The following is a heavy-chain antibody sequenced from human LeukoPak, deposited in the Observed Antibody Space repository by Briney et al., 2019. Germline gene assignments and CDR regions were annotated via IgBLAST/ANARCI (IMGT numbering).Heavy chain of an antibody. CDR1: GGSISSGDYY. CDR2: IYYSGST. CDR3: ARGGYYDSSGPTRPTGFDY. V-gene: IGHV4-30-4*01. J-gene: IGHJ4*02. D-gene: IGHD3-22*01. Sequence: SETLSLTCTVSGGSISSGDYYWSWIRQPPGKGLEWIGYIYYSGSTYYNPSLKSRVTISVDTSKNQFSLKLSSVTAADTAVYYCARGGYYDSSGPTRPTGFDYWGQGSLVTVSS.